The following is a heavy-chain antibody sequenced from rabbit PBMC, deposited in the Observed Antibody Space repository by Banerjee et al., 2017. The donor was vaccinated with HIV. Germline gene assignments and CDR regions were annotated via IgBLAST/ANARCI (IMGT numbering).Heavy chain of an antibody. J-gene: IGHJ6*01. CDR2: IYTGSGST. V-gene: IGHV1S40*01. D-gene: IGHD7-1*01. CDR1: GFSLSSSYY. Sequence: QSLEESGGDLVKPGASLTLTCTASGFSLSSSYYMCWVRQAPGKGLEWIGCIYTGSGSTYYASWAKGRFTISKTSSTTVTLQMTSLTAADTATYFCARGGYDGYNVALYYGMDLWGPGTLVTVS. CDR3: ARGGYDGYNVALYYGMDL.